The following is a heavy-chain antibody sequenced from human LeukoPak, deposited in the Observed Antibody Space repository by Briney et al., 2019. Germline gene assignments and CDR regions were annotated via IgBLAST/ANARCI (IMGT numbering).Heavy chain of an antibody. D-gene: IGHD6-6*01. CDR2: INHSGST. CDR1: GGSFNGYY. J-gene: IGHJ6*03. CDR3: ARSSIAARYYYYYMDV. Sequence: SETLSLTCAVYGGSFNGYYWSWIRQPPGKGLEWIGEINHSGSTNYNPSLKSRVTISVDTSKNQFSLKLSSVAAADTAVYYCARSSIAARYYYYYMDVWGKGTTVTVSS. V-gene: IGHV4-34*01.